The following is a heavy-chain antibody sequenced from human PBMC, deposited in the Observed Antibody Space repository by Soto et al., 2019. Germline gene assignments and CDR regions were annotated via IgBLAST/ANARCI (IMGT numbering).Heavy chain of an antibody. Sequence: PSETLSLTCAVYGGSFSGYYWSWIRQPPGKGLEWIGEINHSGSTNYNPSLKSRVTISVDTSKNQFSLKLSSVTAADTAVYYCARGKTAGFYYYYGMDVWGQGTLVTVSS. CDR2: INHSGST. D-gene: IGHD6-13*01. J-gene: IGHJ6*02. V-gene: IGHV4-34*01. CDR3: ARGKTAGFYYYYGMDV. CDR1: GGSFSGYY.